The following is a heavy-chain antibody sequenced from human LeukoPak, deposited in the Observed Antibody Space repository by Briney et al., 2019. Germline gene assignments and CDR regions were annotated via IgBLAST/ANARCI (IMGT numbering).Heavy chain of an antibody. CDR1: GFTLSSYW. D-gene: IGHD2-15*01. Sequence: GGSLRLSCAASGFTLSSYWMSWVRQAPGKGLEWVANIKQDGSEKYYVDSVKGRFTISRDNAKNSLYLQMNSLRAEDTAVYYCTKSDIFDIWGQGTMVTVSS. CDR3: TKSDIFDI. J-gene: IGHJ3*02. CDR2: IKQDGSEK. V-gene: IGHV3-7*01.